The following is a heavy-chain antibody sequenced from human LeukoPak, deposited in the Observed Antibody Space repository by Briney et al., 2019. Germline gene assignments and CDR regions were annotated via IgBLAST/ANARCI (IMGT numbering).Heavy chain of an antibody. J-gene: IGHJ4*02. V-gene: IGHV3-15*01. CDR3: TTDGDYDYVWGSYRYTDYFDY. CDR1: GFTFSNAW. D-gene: IGHD3-16*02. Sequence: GGSLRLSCAASGFTFSNAWMSWVRQAPGKGLEWVGRIKSKTDGGTTDYAAPVKGRFTISRDDSKNTLYLQMNSLKTEDTAVYYCTTDGDYDYVWGSYRYTDYFDYWGQGTLVTVSS. CDR2: IKSKTDGGTT.